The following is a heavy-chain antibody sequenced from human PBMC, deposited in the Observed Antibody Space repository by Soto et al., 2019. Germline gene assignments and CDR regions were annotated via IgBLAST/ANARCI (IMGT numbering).Heavy chain of an antibody. CDR1: GGSVSSGSYY. D-gene: IGHD6-13*01. Sequence: QVQLQESGPGLVKPSEILSLTCTVSGGSVSSGSYYWSWIRQPPGKGLEWIGYIYYSGSTNYNPSLKSRVTIAVDTSKNQFSLKLSSVTAADTAVYYCARGVAAAGTAYFDYWGQGTLVTVSS. J-gene: IGHJ4*02. CDR2: IYYSGST. CDR3: ARGVAAAGTAYFDY. V-gene: IGHV4-61*01.